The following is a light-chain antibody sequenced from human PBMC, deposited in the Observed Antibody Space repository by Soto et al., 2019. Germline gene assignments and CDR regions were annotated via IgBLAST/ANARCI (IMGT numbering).Light chain of an antibody. J-gene: IGKJ1*01. CDR3: QQSYSSPWT. CDR1: QGISSY. CDR2: AAS. V-gene: IGKV1-39*01. Sequence: DIQLTQSPSFLSASVGDRVTITCRASQGISSYLALYQLKPGKAPKLLIYAASSLQSGVPSRFSGSGSGTDFTLTISSLQPEDFATYYCQQSYSSPWTCGQGTKGDIK.